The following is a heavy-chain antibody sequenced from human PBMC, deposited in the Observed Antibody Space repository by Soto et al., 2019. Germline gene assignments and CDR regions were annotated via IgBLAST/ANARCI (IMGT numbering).Heavy chain of an antibody. D-gene: IGHD4-17*01. Sequence: SETLSLTCTVSGGSISSSSFHWGWIRQPPGKGLEWIGSIYYSGSTYYSPSLKSRVTISVDTSKNQFSLKLSSVTAADTAVYYCARAMTTVTTIDYWGQGTLVTVSS. V-gene: IGHV4-39*01. CDR3: ARAMTTVTTIDY. CDR1: GGSISSSSFH. J-gene: IGHJ4*02. CDR2: IYYSGST.